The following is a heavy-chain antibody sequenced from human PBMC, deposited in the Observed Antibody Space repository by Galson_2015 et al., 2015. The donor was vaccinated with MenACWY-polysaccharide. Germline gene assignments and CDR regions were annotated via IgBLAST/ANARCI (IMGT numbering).Heavy chain of an antibody. J-gene: IGHJ4*02. V-gene: IGHV3-74*01. CDR2: IKSNGSST. CDR3: ARGYSAYD. D-gene: IGHD5-12*01. Sequence: SLRLSCAASGFTFSTYWMRWVRQAPGKGLVWVSRIKSNGSSTNYADSVKGRFTISRDNAKSTLYLQMNSLRAEDTALYYCARGYSAYDWGQGTLVTVSA. CDR1: GFTFSTYW.